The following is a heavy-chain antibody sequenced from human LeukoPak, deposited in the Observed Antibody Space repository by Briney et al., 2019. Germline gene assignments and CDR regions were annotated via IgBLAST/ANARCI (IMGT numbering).Heavy chain of an antibody. CDR3: ATLNSFGHDY. CDR1: GFTFSSFW. CDR2: IDTDGRTT. Sequence: PGGSLRLSCAASGFTFSSFWMHWVPKPPGKGLVWVSRIDTDGRTTTYADSVKGRFTISRDNARNTVYLQINSLRAEDTAVYYCATLNSFGHDYWGQGILVTVSS. J-gene: IGHJ4*02. V-gene: IGHV3-74*01. D-gene: IGHD5-18*01.